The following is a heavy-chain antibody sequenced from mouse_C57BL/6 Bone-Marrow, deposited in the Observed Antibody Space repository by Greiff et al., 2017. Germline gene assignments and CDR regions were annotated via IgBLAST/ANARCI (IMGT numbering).Heavy chain of an antibody. CDR1: GYTFTSYN. J-gene: IGHJ2*01. CDR2: LYPGNGDT. V-gene: IGHV1-12*01. Sequence: QSGAELVRPGGSVKMSCKASGYTFTSYNMHWVKQTPRQGLEWIGSLYPGNGDTSYNQKFQGKATLTVDKSSITAYMQLSSLTYEDSAVYIWASRYFDYWCQGTTLTVSS. CDR3: ASRYFDY.